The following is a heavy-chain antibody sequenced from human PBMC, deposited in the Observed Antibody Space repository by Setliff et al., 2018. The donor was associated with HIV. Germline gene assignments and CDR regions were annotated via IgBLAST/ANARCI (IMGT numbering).Heavy chain of an antibody. D-gene: IGHD3-16*01. CDR1: GGSIISYY. CDR3: ARDPGSSFYNYKFLDT. CDR2: FYYDGSA. J-gene: IGHJ6*04. Sequence: TLSLTCTVSGGSIISYYWNWVRQPPGRGLEWIGYFYYDGSAKYNPSLKSRVAISAGTSKYQFSLTLRSVTAADTAVYYCARDPGSSFYNYKFLDTWGKGTTVTVSS. V-gene: IGHV4-59*01.